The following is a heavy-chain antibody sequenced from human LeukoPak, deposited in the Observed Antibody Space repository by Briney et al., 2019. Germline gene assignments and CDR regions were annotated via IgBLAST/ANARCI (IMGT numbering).Heavy chain of an antibody. CDR3: ARRKTYYYDSSGYRSWFWFDP. Sequence: PSETLSLTCAVYGGSFSGYYWSWIRQPPGKGLEWIGEINHSGSTNYNPSLKSRVTISVDTSKNQFSLKLSSVTAADTAVYYCARRKTYYYDSSGYRSWFWFDPWGQGTLVTVSS. D-gene: IGHD3-22*01. V-gene: IGHV4-34*01. CDR2: INHSGST. CDR1: GGSFSGYY. J-gene: IGHJ5*02.